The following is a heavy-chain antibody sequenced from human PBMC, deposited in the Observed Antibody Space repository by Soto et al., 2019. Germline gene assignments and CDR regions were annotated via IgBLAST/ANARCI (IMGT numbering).Heavy chain of an antibody. D-gene: IGHD3-3*01. Sequence: PGGSLRLSCAASGFTFSSYWMHWVRQAPGKGLVWVSRISSDVTSITYADSVKGRFTVSRDNVKNTLYLQMDSLRVEDTAVYYCARHLIIRYSLSFLEYCRQATLVTVCS. CDR2: ISSDVTSI. J-gene: IGHJ4*02. V-gene: IGHV3-74*01. CDR3: ARHLIIRYSLSFLEY. CDR1: GFTFSSYW.